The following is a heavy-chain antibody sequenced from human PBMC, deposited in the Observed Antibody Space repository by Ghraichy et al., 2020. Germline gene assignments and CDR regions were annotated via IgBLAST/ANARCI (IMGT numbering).Heavy chain of an antibody. CDR3: ARHLGVSYTAPFDY. J-gene: IGHJ4*02. Sequence: SETLSLTCTVSGGSISSYYWSWIRQPPGKGLEWIGYIYTSGSTNYNPSLKSRVTISVDTSKNQFSLKLSSVTAADTAVYYCARHLGVSYTAPFDYWGQGTLVTVSS. V-gene: IGHV4-4*09. D-gene: IGHD3-16*01. CDR2: IYTSGST. CDR1: GGSISSYY.